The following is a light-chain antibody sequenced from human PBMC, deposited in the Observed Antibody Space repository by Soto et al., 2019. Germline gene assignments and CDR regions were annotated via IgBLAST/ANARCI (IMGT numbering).Light chain of an antibody. V-gene: IGKV3D-7*01. J-gene: IGKJ5*01. Sequence: EIVMTQSPATLSLSPGERATLSCRASQSVSSSYLSWYQQKPGQAPRLLIYGASIRATGIPARFSGSGSGTAFTLTISSLQPEDFAVYYCHQRQSWPRTFGQGTRLEIK. CDR1: QSVSSSY. CDR3: HQRQSWPRT. CDR2: GAS.